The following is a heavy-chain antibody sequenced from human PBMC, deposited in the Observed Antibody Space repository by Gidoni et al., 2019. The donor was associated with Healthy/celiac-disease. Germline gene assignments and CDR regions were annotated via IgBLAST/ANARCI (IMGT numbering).Heavy chain of an antibody. D-gene: IGHD3-10*01. CDR1: GGSISSGGYY. V-gene: IGHV4-31*03. CDR3: ARGLWSSHYFDY. CDR2: IYYSGST. J-gene: IGHJ4*02. Sequence: QVQLQESGPGLVKPSPTLSLPCTFSGGSISSGGYYWSWIRQHPGKGLEWIGYIYYSGSTYYNPSLKSRVTISVDTSKNQFSLKLSSVTAADTAVYYCARGLWSSHYFDYWGQGTLVTVSS.